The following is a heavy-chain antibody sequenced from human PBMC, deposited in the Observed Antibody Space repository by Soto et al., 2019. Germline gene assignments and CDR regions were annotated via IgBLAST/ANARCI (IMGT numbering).Heavy chain of an antibody. V-gene: IGHV3-11*01. CDR1: GFTFSDYY. CDR3: ARDHGTGGYSSGYVDYYYGMDV. J-gene: IGHJ6*02. D-gene: IGHD5-18*01. Sequence: LRLSCAASGFTFSDYYMSWIRQAPGKGLEWVSYISSSGSTIYYADSVKGRFTISRDNAKNSLYLQMNSLRAEDTAVYYCARDHGTGGYSSGYVDYYYGMDVWGQGTTVTVSS. CDR2: ISSSGSTI.